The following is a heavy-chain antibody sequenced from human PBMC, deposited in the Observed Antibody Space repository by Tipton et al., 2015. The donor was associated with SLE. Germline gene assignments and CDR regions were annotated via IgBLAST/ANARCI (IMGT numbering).Heavy chain of an antibody. Sequence: LRLSCNVSGDSITNHYWNWIRQPPGKGLEWIGYIHYSGTTHDNPSLKSRVTMSVDMSKNQFSLRLTSVTAADTAVYYCARLHGYSYGLNWFDPWGQGTLISVSS. CDR2: IHYSGTT. V-gene: IGHV4-59*11. CDR1: GDSITNHY. J-gene: IGHJ5*02. CDR3: ARLHGYSYGLNWFDP. D-gene: IGHD5-18*01.